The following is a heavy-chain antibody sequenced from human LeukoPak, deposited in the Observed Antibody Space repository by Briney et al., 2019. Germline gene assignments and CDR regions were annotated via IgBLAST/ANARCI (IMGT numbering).Heavy chain of an antibody. CDR1: GFTFNNYA. D-gene: IGHD3-10*01. CDR3: AKDRGYGSGSYLDY. V-gene: IGHV3-9*01. J-gene: IGHJ4*02. CDR2: ISWNSGSI. Sequence: PGESLRLSCAASGFTFNNYAMSWVRQAPGKGLEWVSGISWNSGSIRYADSVRGRFTISRDNAKNSLYLQMNSLRAEDTALYYCAKDRGYGSGSYLDYWGQGTLVTVSS.